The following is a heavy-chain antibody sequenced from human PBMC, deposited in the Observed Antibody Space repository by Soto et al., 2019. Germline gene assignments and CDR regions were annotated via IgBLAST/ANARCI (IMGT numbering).Heavy chain of an antibody. CDR3: ARHGVSYGPGSYYNPWDY. V-gene: IGHV4-39*01. CDR1: GDSITSRSYY. D-gene: IGHD3-10*01. CDR2: VYYTGSP. J-gene: IGHJ4*02. Sequence: QVQLQESGPGLVRPSETLSLSCSISGDSITSRSYYWAWIRQSPGKGLEWIGSVYYTGSPYYTSSLKSRVTIAVDTSKNQFSLRLKSVTAADTAVYYCARHGVSYGPGSYYNPWDYWGQGALVTVSS.